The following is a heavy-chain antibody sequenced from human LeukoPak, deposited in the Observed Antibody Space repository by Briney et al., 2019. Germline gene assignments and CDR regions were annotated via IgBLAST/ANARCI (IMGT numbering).Heavy chain of an antibody. D-gene: IGHD6-13*01. CDR1: GFTFSNYA. V-gene: IGHV3-64*02. CDR2: ISSNGGST. J-gene: IGHJ6*02. CDR3: ASSQAGTAAGIVYGMDV. Sequence: GGSLRLSCAASGFTFSNYAMHWVRQAPGEGLEYVSAISSNGGSTYYADSVKGRFTISRDNSKNTLYLQMNSLRAEDTAVYYCASSQAGTAAGIVYGMDVWGQGTTVTVSS.